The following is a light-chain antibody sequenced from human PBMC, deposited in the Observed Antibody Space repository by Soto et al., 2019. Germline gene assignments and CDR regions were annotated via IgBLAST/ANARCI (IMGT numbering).Light chain of an antibody. V-gene: IGKV1-39*01. CDR2: AAS. J-gene: IGKJ1*01. Sequence: DIQMTQSPSSLSASVGDSVTITCRASQSIATYLNWYQQSPGQAPKLLIFAASSLQSGVPSRFSGSGSGTDFTLTISSLQPEDFATYYCQQSYSSPRTFGQGTKVDIK. CDR1: QSIATY. CDR3: QQSYSSPRT.